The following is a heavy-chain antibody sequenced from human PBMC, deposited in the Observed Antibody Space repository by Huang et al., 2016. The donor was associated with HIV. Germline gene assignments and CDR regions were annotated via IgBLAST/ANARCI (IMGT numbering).Heavy chain of an antibody. CDR1: GFSLNTKGVG. Sequence: QITLKESGPSLVKPTQTLTLTCSFSGFSLNTKGVGVGWTRQPPGKALEWLGLIYWDDDKRYMPSLKNKVTTTRDTTKNQVVLTLTNADPLDAGTYYCAHIGRLGDYYMDVWGNGTTVTVSS. J-gene: IGHJ6*03. CDR2: IYWDDDK. V-gene: IGHV2-5*02. D-gene: IGHD1-26*01. CDR3: AHIGRLGDYYMDV.